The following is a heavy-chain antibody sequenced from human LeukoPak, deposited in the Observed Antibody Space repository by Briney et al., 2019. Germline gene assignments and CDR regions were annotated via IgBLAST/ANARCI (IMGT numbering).Heavy chain of an antibody. J-gene: IGHJ3*02. V-gene: IGHV4-38-2*02. Sequence: SETLSLTCTVSGYSITSGYYWGWIRQPPGKGLEWIGSIYSTGSTFYNPSLKSRVTISVDTSKNQFSLKLSSVTAADTAVYYCARYNFGVELFLEYSSSSDAFDIWGQGTMVTVSS. CDR1: GYSITSGYY. CDR3: ARYNFGVELFLEYSSSSDAFDI. CDR2: IYSTGST. D-gene: IGHD6-6*01.